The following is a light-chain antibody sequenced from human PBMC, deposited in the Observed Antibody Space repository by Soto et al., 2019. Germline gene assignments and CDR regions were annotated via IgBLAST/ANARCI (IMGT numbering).Light chain of an antibody. CDR3: AAWDDILNGYV. V-gene: IGLV1-44*01. CDR2: RNN. Sequence: QSVLTQPPSASGTPGQRVTISCSGSSSNIGNNDVYWYQQLPGTAPKLLIYRNNQRPSGVPDRFSGSTSGTSASLVIRGLQSEDEADYYCAAWDDILNGYVFGGGTKVTVL. J-gene: IGLJ1*01. CDR1: SSNIGNND.